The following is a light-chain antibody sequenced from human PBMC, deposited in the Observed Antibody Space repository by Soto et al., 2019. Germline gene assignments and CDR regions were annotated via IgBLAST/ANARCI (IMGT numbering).Light chain of an antibody. J-gene: IGKJ1*01. CDR1: QSISSW. CDR3: QQYNSYLWT. CDR2: KAS. Sequence: DIQMTQSPSTLSASVGDRVTITCRASQSISSWLAWYQQKPGKAPNLLIYKASSLATGVPSRFSGSGYGTEFTLTISSLQPDDFATYYCQQYNSYLWTFGQGTKVEIK. V-gene: IGKV1-5*03.